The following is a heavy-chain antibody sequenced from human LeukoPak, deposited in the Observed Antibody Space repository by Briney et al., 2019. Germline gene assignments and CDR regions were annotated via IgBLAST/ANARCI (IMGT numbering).Heavy chain of an antibody. Sequence: SETLSLTCAVYGGSFSGYYWSWIRQPPGKGLEWIGEINHSGSNNYNPSLKSRVTISVDTSKNQFSLKLSSVTAADTAVYYCARGGYDSSGYYYQSNWFDPWGQGTLVTVSS. CDR2: INHSGSN. J-gene: IGHJ5*02. CDR1: GGSFSGYY. CDR3: ARGGYDSSGYYYQSNWFDP. V-gene: IGHV4-34*01. D-gene: IGHD3-22*01.